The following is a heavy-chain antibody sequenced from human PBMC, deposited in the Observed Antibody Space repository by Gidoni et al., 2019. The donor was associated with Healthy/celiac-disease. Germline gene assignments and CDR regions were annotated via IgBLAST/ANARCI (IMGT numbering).Heavy chain of an antibody. J-gene: IGHJ4*02. D-gene: IGHD5-12*01. V-gene: IGHV3-30-3*01. CDR2: ISYDGSNK. Sequence: QVQLVASGGGVVQPGRSLRLSCAASGFTFSSYAMHWVRQAPGKGLEWVAVISYDGSNKYYADSVKGRFTISRDNSKNTLYLQMNSLRAEDTAVYYCARAAVGYPWNYFDYWGQGTLVTVSS. CDR3: ARAAVGYPWNYFDY. CDR1: GFTFSSYA.